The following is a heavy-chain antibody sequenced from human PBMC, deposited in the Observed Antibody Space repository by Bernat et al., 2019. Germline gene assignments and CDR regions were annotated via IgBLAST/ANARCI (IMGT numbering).Heavy chain of an antibody. Sequence: EVQLVESGGGLVQPGGSLRLSCAASGFTFSSYSMNWVRQAPGKGLECVSGITGSGGSKYYAESVKGRFTISRDNSKSTLYLQMNSLRAEDTAVYYCAKDRSSGWTYFDYWGQRTLVTVSA. V-gene: IGHV3-23*04. CDR3: AKDRSSGWTYFDY. CDR2: ITGSGGSK. CDR1: GFTFSSYS. D-gene: IGHD6-19*01. J-gene: IGHJ4*02.